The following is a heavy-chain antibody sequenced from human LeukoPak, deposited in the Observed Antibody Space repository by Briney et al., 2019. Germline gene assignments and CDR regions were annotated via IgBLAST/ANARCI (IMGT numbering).Heavy chain of an antibody. D-gene: IGHD2-15*01. CDR2: MNPNSGNT. CDR1: GYTFTSYD. Sequence: ASVKVSCKAYGYTFTSYDINWVRQATGQGLEWMGWMNPNSGNTGYAQKFQGRVTMTRNTSISTAYMELSSLRSEDTAVYYCARGWDCSGGSCYGNFDYWGQGTLVTVSS. J-gene: IGHJ4*02. CDR3: ARGWDCSGGSCYGNFDY. V-gene: IGHV1-8*01.